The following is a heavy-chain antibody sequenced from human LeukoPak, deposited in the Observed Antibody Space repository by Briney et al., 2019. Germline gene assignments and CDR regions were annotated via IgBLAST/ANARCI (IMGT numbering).Heavy chain of an antibody. D-gene: IGHD2-15*01. CDR2: ISYDGSNK. CDR3: ARDRGSLDIVVVVAANYLPNNWFDP. Sequence: QPGGSLRLSCAASGFTFSSYAMHWVRQAPGKGLEWVAVISYDGSNKYYADSVKGRFTISRDNSKNTLYLQMNSLRAEDTAVYYCARDRGSLDIVVVVAANYLPNNWFDPWGQGTLVTVSS. J-gene: IGHJ5*02. CDR1: GFTFSSYA. V-gene: IGHV3-30*01.